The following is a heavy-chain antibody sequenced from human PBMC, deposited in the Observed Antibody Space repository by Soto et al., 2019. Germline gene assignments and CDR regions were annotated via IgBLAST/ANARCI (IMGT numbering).Heavy chain of an antibody. V-gene: IGHV4-34*01. Sequence: QVQLQQWGAGLLKPSETLSLTCAVYGESFSGYYWSWIRQPPGKGLEWIGEINHSGSTNYNPSLKSRVTISVDTSKNQFSLKLSSVTAADTAVYYCARGGEVVGAPRGWFDPWGQGTRVTVSS. D-gene: IGHD1-26*01. J-gene: IGHJ5*02. CDR2: INHSGST. CDR3: ARGGEVVGAPRGWFDP. CDR1: GESFSGYY.